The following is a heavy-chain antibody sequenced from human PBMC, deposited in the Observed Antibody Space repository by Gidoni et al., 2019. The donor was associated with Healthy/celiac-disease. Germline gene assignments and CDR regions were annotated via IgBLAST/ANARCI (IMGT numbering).Heavy chain of an antibody. V-gene: IGHV1-46*01. CDR3: ARGASSLYNWFDP. CDR2: INPSGGST. D-gene: IGHD2-15*01. J-gene: IGHJ5*02. CDR1: GTHFTSSY. Sequence: QVQLVQSGAEVKKPGASVKVSCQASGTHFTSSYMPWVRQAPGQGLEWMGIINPSGGSTSYAQKFQGRVTMTRDTSTSTVYMELSSLRSEDTAVYYCARGASSLYNWFDPWGQGTLVTVSS.